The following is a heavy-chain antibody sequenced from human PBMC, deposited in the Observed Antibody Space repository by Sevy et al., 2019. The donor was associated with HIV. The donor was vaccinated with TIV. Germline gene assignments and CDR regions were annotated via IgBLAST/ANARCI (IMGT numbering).Heavy chain of an antibody. Sequence: SETLSLTCAVSGGSIRSGVYSWNWIRQPPGKGLEWIGYIYHSGNTYYNPSLKGRVTISIDTSKNQFSLKMSSVTAADTAIYCCSRDGGTMTTPGAFDIWGQGAMVTVSS. CDR2: IYHSGNT. J-gene: IGHJ3*02. CDR3: SRDGGTMTTPGAFDI. V-gene: IGHV4-30-2*01. D-gene: IGHD4-17*01. CDR1: GGSIRSGVYS.